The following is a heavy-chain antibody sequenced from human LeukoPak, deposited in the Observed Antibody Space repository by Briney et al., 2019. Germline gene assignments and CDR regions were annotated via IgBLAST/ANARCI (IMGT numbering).Heavy chain of an antibody. CDR3: ARYHSSWEVPSDY. CDR2: INWNGGGT. Sequence: GGSLRLSCAASGFTFDDYGMSWVRQAPGKGLEWVSGINWNGGGTGYADSVKGRFTISRDNAKNTLYLQMNSLRADDTAVYYCARYHSSWEVPSDYWGQGTLVTVSS. V-gene: IGHV3-20*04. J-gene: IGHJ4*02. D-gene: IGHD6-13*01. CDR1: GFTFDDYG.